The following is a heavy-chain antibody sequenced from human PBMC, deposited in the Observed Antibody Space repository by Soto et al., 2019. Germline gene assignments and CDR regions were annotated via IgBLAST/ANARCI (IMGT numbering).Heavy chain of an antibody. Sequence: ASVKVSCKASGYTFTGYYMHWVRQAPGQGLEWMGWINPNSGGTNYAQKFQGRVTMTRDTSISTAYMELSRLRSDDTAVYYCARVGYCSSTSCQPTAGYYYYYGMDVWGQGTTVTVSS. CDR1: GYTFTGYY. V-gene: IGHV1-2*02. CDR2: INPNSGGT. D-gene: IGHD2-2*01. J-gene: IGHJ6*02. CDR3: ARVGYCSSTSCQPTAGYYYYYGMDV.